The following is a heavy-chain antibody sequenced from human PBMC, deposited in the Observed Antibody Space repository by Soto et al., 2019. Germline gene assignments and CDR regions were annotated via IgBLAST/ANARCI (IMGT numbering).Heavy chain of an antibody. CDR3: ARGDTSSSSEAEDY. D-gene: IGHD6-6*01. Sequence: SETLSLTCTVSGGSISSSSYYWGWIRQPPGKGLEWIGSIYYSGSTYYNPSLKSRVTISVDTSKNQFSLKLSSVTAADTAVYYCARGDTSSSSEAEDYWGQGTLVTVSS. CDR2: IYYSGST. J-gene: IGHJ4*02. CDR1: GGSISSSSYY. V-gene: IGHV4-39*07.